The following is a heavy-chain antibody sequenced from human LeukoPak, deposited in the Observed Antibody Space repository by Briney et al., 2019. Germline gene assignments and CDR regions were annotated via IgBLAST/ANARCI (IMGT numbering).Heavy chain of an antibody. Sequence: PGGSLRLSCAASGFTFSTYGMYWVRQAPGKGLDWVAVIWYDGSNKYYADSVKGRFTISRDNSKNTLYLQMNSLRAEGTAVYYCAKDSNPAGYYYMDVWGKGTTVTVSS. CDR3: AKDSNPAGYYYMDV. V-gene: IGHV3-33*06. D-gene: IGHD1-14*01. CDR1: GFTFSTYG. J-gene: IGHJ6*03. CDR2: IWYDGSNK.